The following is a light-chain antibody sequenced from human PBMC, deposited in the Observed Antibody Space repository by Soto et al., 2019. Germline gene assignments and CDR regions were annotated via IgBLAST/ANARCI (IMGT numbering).Light chain of an antibody. CDR1: QNIFSF. CDR3: QQSYIVPHT. Sequence: DIQMTQSPASLSASVGDSVTITCRASQNIFSFLGWYQHKPGKAPELLISAASRLRSGVPSRFSGRGSGTDFALAINDLQPEDFATFYCQQSYIVPHTFGHGTKLEI. V-gene: IGKV1-39*01. J-gene: IGKJ2*01. CDR2: AAS.